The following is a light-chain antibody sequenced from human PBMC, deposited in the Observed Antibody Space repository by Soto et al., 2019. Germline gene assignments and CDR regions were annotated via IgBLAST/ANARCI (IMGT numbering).Light chain of an antibody. CDR1: SSDVGGYNY. CDR2: EVI. Sequence: QSALTQPASVSGPPGQPITISCTGTSSDVGGYNYVSWYQQHPGKAPKLMIYEVINRPSGVSNRFSGSKSGNTASLTISGLQAEDEADYYCSSYTSSSTYMIFGGGTKVTVL. V-gene: IGLV2-14*03. CDR3: SSYTSSSTYMI. J-gene: IGLJ2*01.